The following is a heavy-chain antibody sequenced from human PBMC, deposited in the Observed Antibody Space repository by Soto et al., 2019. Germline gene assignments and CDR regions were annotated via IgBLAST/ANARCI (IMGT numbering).Heavy chain of an antibody. D-gene: IGHD2-21*02. V-gene: IGHV1-69*13. CDR3: ARGRDVVVTPYYFDY. Sequence: SVKVSCKASGGTFSSYAISWVRQAPGQGLEWMGGIIPIFGTANYAQKFQGRVTITADESTSTAYMELSSLRSEDTAVYYCARGRDVVVTPYYFDYWGQGTLVTVSS. CDR2: IIPIFGTA. CDR1: GGTFSSYA. J-gene: IGHJ4*02.